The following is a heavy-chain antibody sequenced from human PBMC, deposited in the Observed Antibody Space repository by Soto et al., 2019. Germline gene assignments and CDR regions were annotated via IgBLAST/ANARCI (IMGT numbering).Heavy chain of an antibody. J-gene: IGHJ4*02. CDR1: GYTFTNDY. V-gene: IGHV1-46*01. D-gene: IGHD3-16*01. CDR3: ARDDRPGGPSYYFDY. CDR2: INPSGGST. Sequence: ASVKVSCKASGYTFTNDYMRGVRQAPGQGLEWMGIINPSGGSTSYAQKFQGRVTMTRETSTSTVYMELSSLRSEDTAVYYCARDDRPGGPSYYFDYWGQGTLVTVSS.